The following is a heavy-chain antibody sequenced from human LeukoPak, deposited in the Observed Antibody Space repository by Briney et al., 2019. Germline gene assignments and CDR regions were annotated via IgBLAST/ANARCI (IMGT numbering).Heavy chain of an antibody. V-gene: IGHV3-30-3*01. Sequence: PGGSLRLSCAASGFTFSSYAMLWVRQAPGKGLEWVAVISYDGSNKYYADSVKGRFTVSRDNSKNTLYLQMNSLRAEDTAVYYCARDKRRGLPADYSYGMDVWGQGNTVTVSS. CDR2: ISYDGSNK. J-gene: IGHJ6*02. CDR1: GFTFSSYA. D-gene: IGHD5-12*01. CDR3: ARDKRRGLPADYSYGMDV.